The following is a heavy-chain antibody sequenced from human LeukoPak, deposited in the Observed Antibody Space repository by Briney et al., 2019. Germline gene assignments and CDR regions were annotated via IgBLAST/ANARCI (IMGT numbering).Heavy chain of an antibody. CDR2: INPNSGGT. D-gene: IGHD2-2*01. J-gene: IGHJ5*02. Sequence: AAVKLTCYASGSTFTGNYMHMIRQPPAPGLGWMGWINPNSGGTNYAQKFQGRLTMTRDTYIRTAYMELSRLRSDDTAVYYCARGRVRVVVPAATNWFDPWGQGTLVTVSS. CDR3: ARGRVRVVVPAATNWFDP. V-gene: IGHV1-2*02. CDR1: GSTFTGNY.